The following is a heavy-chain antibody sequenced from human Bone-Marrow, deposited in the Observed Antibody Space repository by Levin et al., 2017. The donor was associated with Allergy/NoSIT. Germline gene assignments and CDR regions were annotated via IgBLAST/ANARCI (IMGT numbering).Heavy chain of an antibody. D-gene: IGHD3-3*01. CDR3: ARGYGVDHYYYYGMDV. V-gene: IGHV3-21*01. J-gene: IGHJ6*02. Sequence: GGSLRLSCAASGFTFSTYNMNWVRQAPGKGLEWVSSISTGNTYIYYADSVKGRFTISRDNAGNSLYLQMNSRRAEDTAVYYCARGYGVDHYYYYGMDVWGQGTTVTVSS. CDR1: GFTFSTYN. CDR2: ISTGNTYI.